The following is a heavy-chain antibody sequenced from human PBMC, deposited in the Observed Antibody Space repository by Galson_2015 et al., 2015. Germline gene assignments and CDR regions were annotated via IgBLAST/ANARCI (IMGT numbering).Heavy chain of an antibody. J-gene: IGHJ2*01. V-gene: IGHV3-30*04. CDR2: ISYDGSNK. Sequence: SLRLSCAASGFTFSNYAIHWVRQAPGKGLEWVAVISYDGSNKYYADSVKGRFTISRDNSKNTLYLQMNSLRAEDTAVYYCAKGIAAAGTYWYFDLWGRGTLVTVSS. CDR1: GFTFSNYA. CDR3: AKGIAAAGTYWYFDL. D-gene: IGHD6-13*01.